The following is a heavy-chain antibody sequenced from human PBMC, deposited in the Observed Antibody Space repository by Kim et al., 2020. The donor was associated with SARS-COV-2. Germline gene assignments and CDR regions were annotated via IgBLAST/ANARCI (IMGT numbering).Heavy chain of an antibody. V-gene: IGHV3-33*01. CDR3: ARDYAISQGIVVVPAAMVDYYGMDV. J-gene: IGHJ6*02. CDR1: GFTFSSYG. Sequence: GGSLRLSCAASGFTFSSYGMHWVRQAPGKGLEWVAVIWYDGSNKYYADSVKGRFTISRDNSKNTLYLQMNSLRAEDTAVYYCARDYAISQGIVVVPAAMVDYYGMDVWGQGTTVTVSS. D-gene: IGHD2-2*01. CDR2: IWYDGSNK.